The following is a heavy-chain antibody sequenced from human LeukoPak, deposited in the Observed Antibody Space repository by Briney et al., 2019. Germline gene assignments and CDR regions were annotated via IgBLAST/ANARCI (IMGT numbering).Heavy chain of an antibody. CDR1: GGSISSSSYY. V-gene: IGHV4-39*01. D-gene: IGHD6-19*01. CDR2: IYYSGST. J-gene: IGHJ3*02. CDR3: ARPRKIAVAGDGAFDI. Sequence: SETLSLTCTVSGGSISSSSYYWGWIRQPPGKGLEWIGSIYYSGSTYYNPSLKSRVTISVDTSKNQFSLKLSSVTAADTAVYYCARPRKIAVAGDGAFDIWGQGTMVTVSS.